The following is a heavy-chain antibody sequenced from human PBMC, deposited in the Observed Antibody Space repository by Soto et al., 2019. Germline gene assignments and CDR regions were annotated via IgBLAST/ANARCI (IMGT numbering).Heavy chain of an antibody. CDR3: ARYYYVSGTYYDNWFEP. V-gene: IGHV4-30-4*01. CDR2: IYYSGST. Sequence: SETLSLTCTVSGDSISSGDYFWSWIRQPPGKGLEWIGHIYYSGSTYYNPSLKSRVAISVDTSKNQVSLKVNSVTAADTALYFCARYYYVSGTYYDNWFEPWGQGTLVTV. J-gene: IGHJ5*02. D-gene: IGHD3-10*01. CDR1: GDSISSGDYF.